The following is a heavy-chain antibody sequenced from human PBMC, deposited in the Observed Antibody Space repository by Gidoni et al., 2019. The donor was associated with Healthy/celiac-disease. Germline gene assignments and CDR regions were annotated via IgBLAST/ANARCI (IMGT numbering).Heavy chain of an antibody. Sequence: QLQLQQWGAGLLKPSEPMSLTCAVYGGSFSGSYWSWIRQPPGKGLEWIGEINHSGSTNYNPSLKSRVTISVDTSKNQFSLKLSSVTAADTAVYYCARGGGGVLRYFDWLLPLDYWGQGTLVTVSS. CDR1: GGSFSGSY. CDR3: ARGGGGVLRYFDWLLPLDY. CDR2: INHSGST. D-gene: IGHD3-9*01. J-gene: IGHJ4*02. V-gene: IGHV4-34*01.